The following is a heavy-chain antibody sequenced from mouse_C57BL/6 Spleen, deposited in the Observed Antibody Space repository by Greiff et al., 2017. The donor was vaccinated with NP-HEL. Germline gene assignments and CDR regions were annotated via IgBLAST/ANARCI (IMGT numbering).Heavy chain of an antibody. D-gene: IGHD2-2*01. CDR2: IYPGSGST. J-gene: IGHJ2*01. CDR1: GYTFTSYW. V-gene: IGHV1-55*01. Sequence: QVQLQQPGAELVKPGASVKMSCKASGYTFTSYWITWVKQRPGQGLEWIGDIYPGSGSTNYNEKFKSKATLTVDTSSSTAYMQLSSLTSEDSAVYYCARWYYGYDPYYFDYWGQGPTLTVSS. CDR3: ARWYYGYDPYYFDY.